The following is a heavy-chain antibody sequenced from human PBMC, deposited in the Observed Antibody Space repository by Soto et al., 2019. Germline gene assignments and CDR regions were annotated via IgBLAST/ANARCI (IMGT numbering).Heavy chain of an antibody. CDR3: ARHLFYSGYDIYGMDV. Sequence: PGESLKISCKGSGYSFTSYWISWVRQMPGKGLEWMGRIDPSDSYTNYSPSFQGHVTISADKSISTAYLQWSSLKASDTAMYYCARHLFYSGYDIYGMDVWGQGTTVTVSS. V-gene: IGHV5-10-1*01. D-gene: IGHD5-12*01. J-gene: IGHJ6*02. CDR1: GYSFTSYW. CDR2: IDPSDSYT.